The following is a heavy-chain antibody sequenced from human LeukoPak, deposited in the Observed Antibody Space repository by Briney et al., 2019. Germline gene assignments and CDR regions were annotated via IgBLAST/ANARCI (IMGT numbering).Heavy chain of an antibody. CDR2: GNSNSGGT. D-gene: IGHD2-15*01. CDR1: GYRFSDYY. CDR3: ARGYCSGGSCYHFES. Sequence: ASVKGSCKASGYRFSDYYMHWVGQAPGQGGEWMGWGNSNSGGTHYAQKFEGRVTMTRDTSISTAYMELSRLKSDDTAVYYCARGYCSGGSCYHFESWGQGTLVTVSS. J-gene: IGHJ4*02. V-gene: IGHV1-2*02.